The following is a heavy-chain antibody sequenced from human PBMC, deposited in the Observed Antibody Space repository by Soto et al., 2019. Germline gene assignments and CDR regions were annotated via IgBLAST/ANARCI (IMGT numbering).Heavy chain of an antibody. D-gene: IGHD1-1*01. CDR1: GLTFSGSA. CDR2: IRSKVNSYAT. V-gene: IGHV3-73*01. Sequence: PGGSLRLSCAASGLTFSGSAMHWVRQASGKGLEWVGRIRSKVNSYATEYAASVKGRFTISRDDSKNTAYLQMNSLKTEDTGVYYCASWRALNPAEYFQHWGRGTLVTVSS. CDR3: ASWRALNPAEYFQH. J-gene: IGHJ1*01.